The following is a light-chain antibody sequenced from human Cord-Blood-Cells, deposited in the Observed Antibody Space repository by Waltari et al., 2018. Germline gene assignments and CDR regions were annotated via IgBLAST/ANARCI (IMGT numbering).Light chain of an antibody. CDR3: QQYNSYPWT. J-gene: IGKJ1*01. Sequence: DIQMTQSPSTLSASVGDRVTITCRASQSISSWLAWYQQKPGKAPKLLIYKASSLESGVPSRCSGSGSGKEFTLTISSLQPDDFATYYCQQYNSYPWTFGQGTKVEIK. CDR1: QSISSW. V-gene: IGKV1-5*03. CDR2: KAS.